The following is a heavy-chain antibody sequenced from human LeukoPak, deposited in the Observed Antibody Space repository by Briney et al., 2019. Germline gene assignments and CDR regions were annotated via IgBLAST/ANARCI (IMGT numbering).Heavy chain of an antibody. V-gene: IGHV4-31*03. CDR2: IYYGGST. D-gene: IGHD3-9*01. Sequence: NPSETLSLTCTVSGGSISSGGYYWSWIRQHPGKGLEWIGYIYYGGSTDYNPSLKSRFTMSVDTSKNQFSLKLSSVTAADTAVYYCASADYDMAFDIWGQGTMVTVSS. J-gene: IGHJ3*02. CDR1: GGSISSGGYY. CDR3: ASADYDMAFDI.